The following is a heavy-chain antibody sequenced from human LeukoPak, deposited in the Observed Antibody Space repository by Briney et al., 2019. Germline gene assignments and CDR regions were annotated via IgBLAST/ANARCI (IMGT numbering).Heavy chain of an antibody. CDR1: GFTFSDYG. CDR3: AKALVLTVAGTYYVDH. D-gene: IGHD6-19*01. J-gene: IGHJ4*02. CDR2: IRFDESRT. Sequence: GGSLRLSCAASGFTFSDYGMHWVRQAPGKGLEWVAFIRFDESRTFYGDSVKGRFIISRDNSENTLFLHMHSLRPEDTAVYYCAKALVLTVAGTYYVDHWGQGTLVTVSS. V-gene: IGHV3-30*02.